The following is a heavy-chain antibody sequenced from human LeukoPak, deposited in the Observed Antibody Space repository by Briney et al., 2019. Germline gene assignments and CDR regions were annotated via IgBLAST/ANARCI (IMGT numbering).Heavy chain of an antibody. CDR3: ARDSTYYYDSSGYHDAFDI. D-gene: IGHD3-22*01. V-gene: IGHV3-21*01. Sequence: GGSLRLSCAASGFTFSSYSMNWVRQAPGKGLEWVSSISSSSSYIYYADSVKGRFTISRDNAKNSLYLQMNSLRAEDTAVYYCARDSTYYYDSSGYHDAFDIWGQGTMVTVSS. CDR2: ISSSSSYI. J-gene: IGHJ3*02. CDR1: GFTFSSYS.